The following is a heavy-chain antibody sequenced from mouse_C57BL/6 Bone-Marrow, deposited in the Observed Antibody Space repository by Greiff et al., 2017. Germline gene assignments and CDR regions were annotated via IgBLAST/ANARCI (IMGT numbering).Heavy chain of an antibody. Sequence: VQLQQSGAELVRPGASVKLSCKASGYTFTDYYINWVKQRPGQGLEWIARIYPGSGNTYYNEKFKGKATLTAEKSSSTAYMQLSSLTSEDSAVYFCARGGCYWYFDVWGTGTTVTVSS. J-gene: IGHJ1*03. CDR1: GYTFTDYY. D-gene: IGHD1-1*02. V-gene: IGHV1-76*01. CDR3: ARGGCYWYFDV. CDR2: IYPGSGNT.